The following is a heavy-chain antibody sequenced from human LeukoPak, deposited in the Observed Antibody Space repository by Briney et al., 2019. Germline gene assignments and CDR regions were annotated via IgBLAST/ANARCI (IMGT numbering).Heavy chain of an antibody. CDR1: GYSISSGYY. Sequence: PSETLSLTCTVSGYSISSGYYWGWIRQPPGKGLEWIGCIYYSGSTNYNPSLKSRVTISVDTSKNQFSLKLSSVTAADTAVYYCARVGTVTTRPYYYYMDVWGKGTTVTVSS. D-gene: IGHD4-17*01. V-gene: IGHV4-38-2*02. CDR2: IYYSGST. J-gene: IGHJ6*03. CDR3: ARVGTVTTRPYYYYMDV.